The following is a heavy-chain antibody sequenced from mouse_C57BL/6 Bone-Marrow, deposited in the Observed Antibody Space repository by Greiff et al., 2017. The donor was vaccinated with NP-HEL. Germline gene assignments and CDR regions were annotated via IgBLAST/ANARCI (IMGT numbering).Heavy chain of an antibody. CDR2: INPGSGGT. Sequence: VQLQQSGAELVRPGTSVKVSCKASGYAFTNYLIEWVKQRPGQGLEWIGVINPGSGGTNYNEKFKGKATLTADKTSSTAYMQLSSLTSEDSAVYFCARGGNYVDYAMDYWGQGTSVTVSS. CDR3: ARGGNYVDYAMDY. V-gene: IGHV1-54*01. J-gene: IGHJ4*01. D-gene: IGHD2-1*01. CDR1: GYAFTNYL.